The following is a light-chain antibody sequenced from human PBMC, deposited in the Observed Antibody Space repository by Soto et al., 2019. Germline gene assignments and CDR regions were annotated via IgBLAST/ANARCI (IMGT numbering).Light chain of an antibody. CDR2: EVS. J-gene: IGLJ1*01. Sequence: QSALTQPASVSGSPGQSITISCTGTSSDVGGYNYVSWYQQHPGKAPKLIIYEVSNRPSGVSNCFSGSKSGNTASLTISGLQAEDESDYYCNSYTRKSTGVFGTGTKVTVL. V-gene: IGLV2-14*01. CDR3: NSYTRKSTGV. CDR1: SSDVGGYNY.